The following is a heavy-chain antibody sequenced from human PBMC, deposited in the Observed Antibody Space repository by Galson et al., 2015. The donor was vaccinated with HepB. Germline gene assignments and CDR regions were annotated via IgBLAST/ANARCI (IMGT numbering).Heavy chain of an antibody. CDR3: ARAPRNYYGSGTYFFGY. J-gene: IGHJ4*02. CDR1: GFTFSNYW. Sequence: SLRLSCAVSGFTFSNYWMSWVRQAPGKGLEWVANIKQDGSEKYYVDSVKGRFTVSRDSASNSLYLQMNSLRAEDTAVYYCARAPRNYYGSGTYFFGYWGQGTLVTVSS. CDR2: IKQDGSEK. V-gene: IGHV3-7*03. D-gene: IGHD3-10*01.